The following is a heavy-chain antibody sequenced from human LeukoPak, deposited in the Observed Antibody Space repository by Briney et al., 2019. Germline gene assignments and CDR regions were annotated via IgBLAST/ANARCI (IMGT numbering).Heavy chain of an antibody. CDR1: GFTFSSYG. Sequence: GGSLRLSCAASGFTFSSYGMHWVRQAPGKGLEWVAVISYDGSNKYYADSVKGRFTISRDNSKNTLYLQMNSLRAEDMAVYYCAKATGGYFDYWGQGTLVTVSS. CDR2: ISYDGSNK. CDR3: AKATGGYFDY. D-gene: IGHD1-14*01. J-gene: IGHJ4*02. V-gene: IGHV3-30*18.